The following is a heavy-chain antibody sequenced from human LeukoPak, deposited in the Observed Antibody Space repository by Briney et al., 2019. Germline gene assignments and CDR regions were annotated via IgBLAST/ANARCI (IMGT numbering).Heavy chain of an antibody. D-gene: IGHD2-2*01. V-gene: IGHV3-20*04. CDR3: ATGGVVPAARDY. J-gene: IGHJ4*02. Sequence: GGSLRLSCAASGFSSNDYGMNWVRQAPGRGLEWVSGINWNGGTISYAVSVKGRFTISRDSAKNSLYLQMNSLRAEDTAVYYCATGGVVPAARDYWGQGTLVTVSS. CDR1: GFSSNDYG. CDR2: INWNGGTI.